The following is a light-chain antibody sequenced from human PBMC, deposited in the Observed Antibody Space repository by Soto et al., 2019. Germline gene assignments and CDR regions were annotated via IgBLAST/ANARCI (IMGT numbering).Light chain of an antibody. CDR1: QSVSSSQ. V-gene: IGKV3-20*01. CDR2: GAS. Sequence: EIVLTQSPGTLSLSPGERATLSCRASQSVSSSQLAWYQQRPGQAPRLLVYGASTRATGIADRFSGSGSGTDFTLTISSLEPEDFAVYYCQQYGSSGVTFGPGTKVDIK. J-gene: IGKJ3*01. CDR3: QQYGSSGVT.